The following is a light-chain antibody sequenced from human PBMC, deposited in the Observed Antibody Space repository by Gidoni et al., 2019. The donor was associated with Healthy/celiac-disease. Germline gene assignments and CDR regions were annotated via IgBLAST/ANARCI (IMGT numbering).Light chain of an antibody. J-gene: IGKJ4*01. CDR3: QQSYSTLLT. V-gene: IGKV1-39*01. CDR1: QSISSY. Sequence: DIQMNQSPSSLSASVGDRVTLTCRASQSISSYLNWYQQKPGKAPKLLIYAASSLQSGVPSRFSGSGSGTDFTLTISSLQPEDFATYYCQQSYSTLLTFGGGTKVEIK. CDR2: AAS.